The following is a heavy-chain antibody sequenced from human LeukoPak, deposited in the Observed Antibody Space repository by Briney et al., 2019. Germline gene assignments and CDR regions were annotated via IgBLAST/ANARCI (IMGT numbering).Heavy chain of an antibody. CDR3: ARRYCSGGSCYSGLGYFDY. Sequence: PSETLSLTCAVSGGSISSSNWWSWVRQPPGKGLEWIGEIYHSGGTNYNPSLKSRVTISVDKSKNQFSLKLSSVTAADTAVYYCARRYCSGGSCYSGLGYFDYWGQGTLVTVSS. CDR1: GGSISSSNW. J-gene: IGHJ4*02. V-gene: IGHV4-4*02. CDR2: IYHSGGT. D-gene: IGHD2-15*01.